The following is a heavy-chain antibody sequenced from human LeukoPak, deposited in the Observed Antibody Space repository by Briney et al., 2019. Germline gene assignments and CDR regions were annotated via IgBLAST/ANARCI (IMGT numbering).Heavy chain of an antibody. CDR3: ARDVLAAPGTFDY. V-gene: IGHV4-34*01. Sequence: TSETLSLTCAVYGGSFSGYYWSWIRQPPGKGLEWIGEINHSGSTNYNPSLKSRVTISLDTSKNQFSLKLSSVTAADTAVYYCARDVLAAPGTFDYWGQGALVTVSS. D-gene: IGHD6-13*01. J-gene: IGHJ4*02. CDR1: GGSFSGYY. CDR2: INHSGST.